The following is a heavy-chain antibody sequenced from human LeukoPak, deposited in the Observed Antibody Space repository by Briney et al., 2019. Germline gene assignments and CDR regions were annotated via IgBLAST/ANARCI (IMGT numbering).Heavy chain of an antibody. CDR1: GFSFSSYG. Sequence: GKSLRFSCAASGFSFSSYGMHWVRQAPGKRLEWVAVIWYDGSNKYYADSVKGRFTISRDNSKNTLYLQMNSLRAEDTAVYYCARQVVAATWDAFDIWGQGTMVTVSS. CDR3: ARQVVAATWDAFDI. D-gene: IGHD2-15*01. V-gene: IGHV3-33*01. CDR2: IWYDGSNK. J-gene: IGHJ3*02.